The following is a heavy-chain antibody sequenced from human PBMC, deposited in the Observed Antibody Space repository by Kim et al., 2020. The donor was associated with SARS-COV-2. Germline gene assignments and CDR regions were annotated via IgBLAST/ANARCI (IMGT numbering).Heavy chain of an antibody. Sequence: GGSLRLSCAASGFTFSSYAMSWVRQAPGKGLEWVSTISGSGDKTYYADSVKGRFTISRDNSKNTLYLQMNSLRAEDTAVYYCAKGYGSGSYYLFDYWGQGTLVSVSS. J-gene: IGHJ4*02. CDR2: ISGSGDKT. V-gene: IGHV3-23*01. CDR1: GFTFSSYA. D-gene: IGHD3-10*01. CDR3: AKGYGSGSYYLFDY.